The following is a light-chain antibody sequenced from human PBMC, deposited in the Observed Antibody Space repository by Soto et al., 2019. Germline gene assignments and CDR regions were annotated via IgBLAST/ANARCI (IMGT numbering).Light chain of an antibody. Sequence: DIVMTQSPDSLAVSLGERATINCVSSQSVLYSSNNQNCLAWYQQKPGQPPKLLIYWASTRESGVPDRFSGSGSVTDFTLTISSLQAEDVAVYYCQQYCATPWTFGQGTKVEIK. CDR2: WAS. J-gene: IGKJ1*01. V-gene: IGKV4-1*01. CDR1: QSVLYSSNNQNC. CDR3: QQYCATPWT.